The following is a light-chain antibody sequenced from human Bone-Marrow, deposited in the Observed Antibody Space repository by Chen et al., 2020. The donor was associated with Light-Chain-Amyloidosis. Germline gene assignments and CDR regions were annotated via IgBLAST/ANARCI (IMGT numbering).Light chain of an antibody. CDR3: SSYTITTTLV. J-gene: IGLJ1*01. Sequence: QSALTQPASVSGSTGQSITISCTGTSSDVGGDNHVSWYQQHPDKAPKLMIYEVTNRPSWVPDRFSGSKSDNTASLTISGLQTEDEADYFCSSYTITTTLVFGSGTRVTVL. V-gene: IGLV2-14*01. CDR1: SSDVGGDNH. CDR2: EVT.